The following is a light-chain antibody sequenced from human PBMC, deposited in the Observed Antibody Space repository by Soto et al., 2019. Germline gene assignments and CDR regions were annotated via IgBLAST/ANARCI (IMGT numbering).Light chain of an antibody. V-gene: IGLV7-43*01. CDR1: TGAVTSGYY. J-gene: IGLJ2*01. Sequence: QTVVTQEPSLTVSPGGTVTLTCASSTGAVTSGYYPNWFQQKPGQAPRALIYSTSNKYSGTPARFSGSLLGGKAALTLSGVQPEDEAEYYCLLYYGGAQLGVFGGGTKLTVL. CDR3: LLYYGGAQLGV. CDR2: STS.